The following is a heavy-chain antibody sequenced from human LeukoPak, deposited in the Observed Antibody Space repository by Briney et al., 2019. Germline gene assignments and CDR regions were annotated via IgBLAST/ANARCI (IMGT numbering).Heavy chain of an antibody. CDR1: GGSISTYY. D-gene: IGHD6-19*01. CDR2: IYYSGTT. Sequence: WETLSLTCTVSGGSISTYYWTWIRRPPGKGLEWIGYIYYSGTTSYNPSLKSRVTISLNTSKNQFSLRLSSVTAADTAVYYCASNLGQWLFSDWGQGTLVTVSP. V-gene: IGHV4-59*08. CDR3: ASNLGQWLFSD. J-gene: IGHJ4*02.